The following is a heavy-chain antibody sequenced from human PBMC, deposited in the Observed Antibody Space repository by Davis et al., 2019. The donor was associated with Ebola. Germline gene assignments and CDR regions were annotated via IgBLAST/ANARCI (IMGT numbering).Heavy chain of an antibody. CDR2: IKQDGSEK. Sequence: GESLKISCAASGFTFSSYWMSWVRQAPGKGLEWVANIKQDGSEKYYVDSVKGRFTISRDNAKNSLYLQMNSLRAEDTAVYYCARDWGIAAADDAFDIWGQGTMVTVSS. CDR3: ARDWGIAAADDAFDI. CDR1: GFTFSSYW. J-gene: IGHJ3*02. D-gene: IGHD6-13*01. V-gene: IGHV3-7*01.